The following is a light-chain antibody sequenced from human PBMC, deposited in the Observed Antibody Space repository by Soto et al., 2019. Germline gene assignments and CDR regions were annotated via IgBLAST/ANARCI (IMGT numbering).Light chain of an antibody. J-gene: IGKJ1*01. CDR2: GAS. CDR3: QQYENWPRT. Sequence: EIVMTQSPATLSVSPGERATLSCRASQSVSSNLAWYQQKPSQAPRLLIYGASTRATGIPARFSGSGSGTEFTLTISSLQSEDFAVYYCQQYENWPRTFGQGTKVDIK. CDR1: QSVSSN. V-gene: IGKV3-15*01.